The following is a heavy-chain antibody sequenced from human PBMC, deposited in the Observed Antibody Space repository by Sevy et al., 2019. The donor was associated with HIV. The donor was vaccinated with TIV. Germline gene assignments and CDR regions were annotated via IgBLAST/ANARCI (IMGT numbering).Heavy chain of an antibody. D-gene: IGHD1-1*01. CDR1: GFTFSRYS. CDR3: ALERLSSDVAEYFQN. CDR2: ISFDASNK. V-gene: IGHV3-30*04. Sequence: GGSLRLSCAASGFTFSRYSMHWVRQAPGKGLEWVATISFDASNKHYADSVKGRLTISRDKFQNSLFLQMNSLRPEDTAVYYCALERLSSDVAEYFQNWGQGTLVTVSS. J-gene: IGHJ1*01.